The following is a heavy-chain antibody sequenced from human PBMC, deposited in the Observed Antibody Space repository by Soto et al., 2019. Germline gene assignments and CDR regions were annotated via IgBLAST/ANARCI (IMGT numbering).Heavy chain of an antibody. Sequence: GGSLRLSCAASGFTFSSYGMHWVRQAPGKGLEWVAVIWYDGSNKYYADSVKGRFTISRDNSKNTLYLQMNSLRAEDTAVYYCARERLGYCSGGSCYLKGGGAFDIWGQGTMVTVSS. CDR1: GFTFSSYG. CDR3: ARERLGYCSGGSCYLKGGGAFDI. J-gene: IGHJ3*02. CDR2: IWYDGSNK. D-gene: IGHD2-15*01. V-gene: IGHV3-33*01.